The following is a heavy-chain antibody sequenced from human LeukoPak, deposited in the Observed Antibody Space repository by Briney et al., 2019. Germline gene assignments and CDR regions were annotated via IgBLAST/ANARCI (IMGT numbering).Heavy chain of an antibody. CDR1: GGSISSYH. CDR2: IYYTGST. D-gene: IGHD3/OR15-3a*01. V-gene: IGHV4-59*01. J-gene: IGHJ6*03. CDR3: ARGDWYYYYYYMDV. Sequence: PSETLSLTCTVSGGSISSYHWSWIRQPPGKGLEWIGYIYYTGSTNYNPSLKSRVTISVDTSKNQFSLKLSSATAADTAVYYCARGDWYYYYYYMDVWGKGTTVTISS.